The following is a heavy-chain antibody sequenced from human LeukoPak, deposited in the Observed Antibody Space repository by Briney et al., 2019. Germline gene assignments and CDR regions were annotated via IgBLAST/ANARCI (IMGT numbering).Heavy chain of an antibody. CDR3: ARARGARITMIVVVDYFDY. CDR1: GGSFSGYY. D-gene: IGHD3-22*01. J-gene: IGHJ4*02. V-gene: IGHV4-59*01. CDR2: FYYSGST. Sequence: SETLSLTCAVYGGSFSGYYWSWIRQPPGKGLEWIGYFYYSGSTNYNPSLKSRVTISVDTSKNQFSLKLSSVTAADTAVYYCARARGARITMIVVVDYFDYWGQGTLVTVSS.